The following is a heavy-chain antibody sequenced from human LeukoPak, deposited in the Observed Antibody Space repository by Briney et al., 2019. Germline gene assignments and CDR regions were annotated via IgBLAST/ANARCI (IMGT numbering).Heavy chain of an antibody. CDR2: IYYTGST. V-gene: IGHV4-39*07. CDR1: GGSISNYY. D-gene: IGHD3-10*01. CDR3: AGLLWFGEFSGVVRAFDI. Sequence: NPSETLSLTCTVSGGSISNYYWSWIRQPPGKGLEWIGSIYYTGSTYYNPSLKSRVIISVDMSKEQFSLKLNSVTAADTAVYYCAGLLWFGEFSGVVRAFDIWGLGTMVTVSS. J-gene: IGHJ3*02.